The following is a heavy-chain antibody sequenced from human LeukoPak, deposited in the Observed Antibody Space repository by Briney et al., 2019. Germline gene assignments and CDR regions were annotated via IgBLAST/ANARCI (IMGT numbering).Heavy chain of an antibody. CDR1: GFTISGNF. CDR2: IRYDGSNK. CDR3: AKGASGYCSGGSCYYKYHYMDV. D-gene: IGHD2-15*01. J-gene: IGHJ6*03. V-gene: IGHV3-30*02. Sequence: GGSLRLSCAASGFTISGNFMSWVRQAPGKGLEWVAFIRYDGSNKYYADSVKGRFTISRDNSKKTLYLQMNSLRAEDTAVYYCAKGASGYCSGGSCYYKYHYMDVWGKGTTVTISS.